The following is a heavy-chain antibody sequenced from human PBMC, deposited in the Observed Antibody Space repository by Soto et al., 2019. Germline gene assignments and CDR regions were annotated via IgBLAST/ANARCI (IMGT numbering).Heavy chain of an antibody. J-gene: IGHJ6*02. CDR1: GYSFTSYW. V-gene: IGHV5-10-1*01. D-gene: IGHD6-13*01. CDR3: ARHATSSSCADYYYYGMDV. CDR2: IDPSDSYT. Sequence: GESLKISCKGSGYSFTSYWISWVRQMPGKGLEWMGRIDPSDSYTNYSPSFQGHVTISADKSISTAYLQWSSLKASDTAMYYCARHATSSSCADYYYYGMDVWGQGTTVTVSS.